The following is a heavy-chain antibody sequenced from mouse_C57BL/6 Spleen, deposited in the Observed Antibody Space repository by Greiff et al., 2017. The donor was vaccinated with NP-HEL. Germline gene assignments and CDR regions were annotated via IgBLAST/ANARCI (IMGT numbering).Heavy chain of an antibody. CDR1: GFSLSTSGMG. J-gene: IGHJ1*03. V-gene: IGHV8-12*01. CDR3: ARSPYYYGSSYDYFDV. CDR2: IYWDDDK. Sequence: QVTLKESGPGILQSSQTLSLTCSFSGFSLSTSGMGVSWIRQPSGKGLEWLAHIYWDDDKRYNPSLKSRLTISKDTSRNQVFLKITSVDTADTATYYCARSPYYYGSSYDYFDVWGTGTTVTVSS. D-gene: IGHD1-1*01.